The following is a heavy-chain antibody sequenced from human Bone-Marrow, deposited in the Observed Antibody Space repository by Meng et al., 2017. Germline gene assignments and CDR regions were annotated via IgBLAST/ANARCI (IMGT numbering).Heavy chain of an antibody. CDR2: ISGSGGST. V-gene: IGHV3-23*01. CDR1: GFTFSSYS. D-gene: IGHD3-9*01. Sequence: ETLSLTCAASGFTFSSYSMNWVRQAPGKGLEWVSAISGSGGSTYYADSVKGRFTISRDNSKNTLYLQMNSLRAEDTAVYYCAKDPYDILTGYWRWFDPWGQATLVTVSS. CDR3: AKDPYDILTGYWRWFDP. J-gene: IGHJ5*02.